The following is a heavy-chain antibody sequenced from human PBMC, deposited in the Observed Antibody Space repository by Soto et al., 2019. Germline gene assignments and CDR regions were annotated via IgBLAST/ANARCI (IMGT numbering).Heavy chain of an antibody. V-gene: IGHV4-59*08. CDR2: MFYTGRS. Sequence: SETLSLTCTVSGGSISSHWWSWVRQAPGKGLEWIGYMFYTGRSTYNPSLKSRVTMSVDTSTNRVSLELTAVTAADTALYYCARKIECTSTTCFGALDVWGKGTMVTFSS. CDR1: GGSISSHW. D-gene: IGHD2-2*01. J-gene: IGHJ6*04. CDR3: ARKIECTSTTCFGALDV.